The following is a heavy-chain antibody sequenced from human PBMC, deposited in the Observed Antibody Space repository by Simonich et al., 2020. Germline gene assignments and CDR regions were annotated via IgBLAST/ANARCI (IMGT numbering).Heavy chain of an antibody. D-gene: IGHD6-13*01. J-gene: IGHJ5*02. Sequence: QVQLVESGGGVVQPGRSLRLSCAASGFTFSSYGMYWVRQAPGEGWEWGAVIWFDGSMKSYADSVKGRFTITRDNSKNTLYLQMNSLRAEDTAVYYCARAYSSSWYNWFDPWGQGTLVTVSS. CDR3: ARAYSSSWYNWFDP. CDR2: IWFDGSMK. CDR1: GFTFSSYG. V-gene: IGHV3-33*01.